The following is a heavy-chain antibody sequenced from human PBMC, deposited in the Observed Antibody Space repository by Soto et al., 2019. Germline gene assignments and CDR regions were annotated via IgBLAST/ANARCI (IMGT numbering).Heavy chain of an antibody. CDR1: GFIFSSYE. D-gene: IGHD3-22*01. Sequence: GSLRLSCAASGFIFSSYEMNWVRQAPGKGLEWVSYISSSGRNIYYAESVRGRFTISRDNAKNSLSLQVNSLRADDTAVYYCARVRHDSSGPFDYWGQGTLVTVSS. CDR2: ISSSGRNI. CDR3: ARVRHDSSGPFDY. V-gene: IGHV3-48*03. J-gene: IGHJ4*02.